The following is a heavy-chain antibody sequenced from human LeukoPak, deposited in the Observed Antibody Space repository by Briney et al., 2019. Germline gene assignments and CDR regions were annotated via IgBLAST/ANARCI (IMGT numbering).Heavy chain of an antibody. CDR3: ARDGVAGARLPFDS. D-gene: IGHD1-26*01. J-gene: IGHJ5*01. V-gene: IGHV3-7*04. CDR2: IKQDVSEK. CDR1: GVSSTTYW. Sequence: PRRCLSPSCAMSGVSSTTYWMSWVRQAPRNGLEWVAKIKQDVSEKHHMESVKGRFTNSRDNAKSSMYLQMNSLRVEDTAVYYCARDGVAGARLPFDSWGQGTLVTVSS.